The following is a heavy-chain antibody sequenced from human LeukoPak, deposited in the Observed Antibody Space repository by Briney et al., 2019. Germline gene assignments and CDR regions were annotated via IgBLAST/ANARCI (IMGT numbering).Heavy chain of an antibody. Sequence: SETLSLTCTVSSGSISSYYWSWIRQPPGKGLEWIGYIYYSGSTNYNPSLKSRVTISVDTSKNQFSLKLSSVTAADTAVYYCARVQLELGYYYGMDVWGQGTTVTVSS. J-gene: IGHJ6*02. CDR3: ARVQLELGYYYGMDV. V-gene: IGHV4-59*01. CDR2: IYYSGST. CDR1: SGSISSYY. D-gene: IGHD1-1*01.